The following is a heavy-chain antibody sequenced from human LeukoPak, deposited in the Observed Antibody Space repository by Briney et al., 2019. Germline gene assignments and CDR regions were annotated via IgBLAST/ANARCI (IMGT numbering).Heavy chain of an antibody. CDR2: ICPDGTVT. Sequence: GGSLRLSCAASGFTFSTYCMHWVRQAPGKGPMWVSRICPDGTVTNYADSVKARFIISRDNARNTVYLQMNSLRAEDTALYYCARTIAVNGGDFDYWGQGTLVTVSS. D-gene: IGHD6-19*01. CDR3: ARTIAVNGGDFDY. V-gene: IGHV3-74*01. J-gene: IGHJ4*02. CDR1: GFTFSTYC.